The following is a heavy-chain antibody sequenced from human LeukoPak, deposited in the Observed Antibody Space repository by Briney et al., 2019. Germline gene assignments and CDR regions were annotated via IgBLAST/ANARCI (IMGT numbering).Heavy chain of an antibody. CDR1: GGSISGTNR. CDR3: SRESGPFCPFGY. CDR2: ISLAGQT. D-gene: IGHD1-26*01. Sequence: PSGTLSLTCGVSGGSISGTNRWSWVRQPPGQGLEWTGEISLAGQTNYNPSLNGRVTMSLDKSSNQLSLHLTSVTAADTATYFCSRESGPFCPFGYWGQGTLVIVSS. J-gene: IGHJ4*02. V-gene: IGHV4-4*02.